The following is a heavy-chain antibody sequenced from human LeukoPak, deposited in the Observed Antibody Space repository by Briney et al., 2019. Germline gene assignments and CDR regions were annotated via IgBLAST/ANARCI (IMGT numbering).Heavy chain of an antibody. CDR3: AREGCGSTSCSAYWSFDL. Sequence: GGSLRLSCAASGFTFSSYEMNWVRQAPGKGLEWVSTIYSGGSTYYADSVKGRFTISRDDSKNTLFLQMNSLRAEDTAVYYCAREGCGSTSCSAYWSFDLWGRGTLVTVSS. V-gene: IGHV3-66*01. CDR2: IYSGGST. J-gene: IGHJ2*01. D-gene: IGHD2-2*01. CDR1: GFTFSSYE.